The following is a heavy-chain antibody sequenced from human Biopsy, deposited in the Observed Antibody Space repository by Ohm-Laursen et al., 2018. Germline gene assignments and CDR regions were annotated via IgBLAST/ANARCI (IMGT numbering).Heavy chain of an antibody. Sequence: TLSLTCSVSGGSIGSGGYYWSWVRQYPGKVLEWIGYIHSSGSTFYKASLESRLTISVDTSKNQFSLKMTSVTAADTAVYYCAKHGSGWTGDDAFHIWGQGTMVTVSS. D-gene: IGHD6-19*01. V-gene: IGHV4-31*03. CDR3: AKHGSGWTGDDAFHI. J-gene: IGHJ3*02. CDR1: GGSIGSGGYY. CDR2: IHSSGST.